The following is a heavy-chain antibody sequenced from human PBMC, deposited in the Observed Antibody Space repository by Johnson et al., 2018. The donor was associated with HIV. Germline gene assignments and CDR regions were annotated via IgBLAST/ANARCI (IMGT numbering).Heavy chain of an antibody. CDR2: ISGRAGRT. D-gene: IGHD6-13*01. CDR3: AKGHCIAAAGVGAACHAFDI. J-gene: IGHJ3*02. Sequence: VQLVESGGDLVLPGGSLRLSCAASGFTFSNYAMSWVRQAPGKGLQWVPTISGRAGRTDHADSVKGRFPLSTANSKNRLYLQMNSLRAEDTAIYYCAKGHCIAAAGVGAACHAFDIWGQGTMVTVSS. V-gene: IGHV3-23*04. CDR1: GFTFSNYA.